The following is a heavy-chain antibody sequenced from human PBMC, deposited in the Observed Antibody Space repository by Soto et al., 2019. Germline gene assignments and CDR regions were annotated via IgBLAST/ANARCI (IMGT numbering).Heavy chain of an antibody. CDR2: IIPTLGTT. D-gene: IGHD2-21*02. CDR1: GGSFSKFA. J-gene: IGHJ6*02. CDR3: ARDDATHCGDDCYRYFYYGMDV. V-gene: IGHV1-69*01. Sequence: QVQLVQSGTEVKTPGSSVKASCKASGGSFSKFAINWVRQAPGQGLEWMGGIIPTLGTTDYAHKFQGRVTITADEATRTAYMELSGLRSEDTAVYYCARDDATHCGDDCYRYFYYGMDVWGQGTTVTVSS.